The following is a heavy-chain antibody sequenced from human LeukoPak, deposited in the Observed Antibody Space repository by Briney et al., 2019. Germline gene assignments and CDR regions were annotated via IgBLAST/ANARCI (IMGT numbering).Heavy chain of an antibody. V-gene: IGHV1-46*01. CDR1: GYTFTGYH. CDR3: ARDSLRTAIAMAGGNWFDP. CDR2: INPSGGSK. Sequence: ASVKVSCKASGYTFTGYHMHWVRQAPGQGLEWMGIINPSGGSKTYAEKFQGRVTMTRDTSTSTVYMELSSLRSEDTAVYYCARDSLRTAIAMAGGNWFDPWGQGTLVTVSS. D-gene: IGHD6-19*01. J-gene: IGHJ5*02.